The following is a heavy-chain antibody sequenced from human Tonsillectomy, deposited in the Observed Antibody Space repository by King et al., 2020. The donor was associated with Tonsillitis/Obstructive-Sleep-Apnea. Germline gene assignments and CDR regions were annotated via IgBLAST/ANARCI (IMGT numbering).Heavy chain of an antibody. CDR1: GFTFSSYD. CDR2: XXXDGXXK. Sequence: VQLVESGGGXXQXGRSLRLSCAASGFTFSSYDMHWVRXAPGKGLEWXAXXXXDGXXKXYXDSVXGRFTISRXXPKNTLYLQMNXLRAGXTAVYYCARVGAPGYYVPDWYFDLWGRGTLVTVSS. D-gene: IGHD3-10*02. CDR3: ARVGAPGYYVPDWYFDL. V-gene: IGHV3-30*04. J-gene: IGHJ2*01.